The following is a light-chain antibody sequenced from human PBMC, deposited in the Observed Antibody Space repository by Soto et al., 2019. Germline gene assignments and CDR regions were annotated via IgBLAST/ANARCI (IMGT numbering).Light chain of an antibody. CDR3: QQYGSSSWT. CDR2: GAS. J-gene: IGKJ1*01. V-gene: IGKV3-20*01. CDR1: QSVSSSY. Sequence: EIVLTQSPATLSLSPGERATLSCRASQSVSSSYLAWYQQKPGQAPRLLIYGASSRATGIPARFSGSGSGTEFTLTISRLEPEDFAVYYCQQYGSSSWTFGQGTQGGYQ.